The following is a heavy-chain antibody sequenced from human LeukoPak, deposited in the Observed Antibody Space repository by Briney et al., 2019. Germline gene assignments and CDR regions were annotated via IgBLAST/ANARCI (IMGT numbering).Heavy chain of an antibody. J-gene: IGHJ6*03. CDR3: AGGTTGQLLYIHYYYYYYMDV. CDR1: GGTFSSYA. Sequence: GASVKVSCKASGGTFSSYAISWVRQAPGQGLEWMGGIIPIFGTANYAQKFQGRVTITTDESTSTAYMELSSLRSEDTAVYYCAGGTTGQLLYIHYYYYYYMDVWGKGTTVTVSS. CDR2: IIPIFGTA. V-gene: IGHV1-69*05. D-gene: IGHD2-2*02.